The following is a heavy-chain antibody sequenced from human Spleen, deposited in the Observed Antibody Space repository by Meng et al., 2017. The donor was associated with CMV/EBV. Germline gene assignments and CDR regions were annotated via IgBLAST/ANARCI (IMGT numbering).Heavy chain of an antibody. V-gene: IGHV3-7*01. Sequence: GGSLRLSCAASRFTFSSSWMTWVRQAPGKGLEWVANINQDGSEKYYVDSVRGRFTISRDDAQNSLYLQMNNLRAGDTAVYYCARAPKAWGYGDSYYYYLMDVWGQGTTVTVSS. J-gene: IGHJ6*02. CDR3: ARAPKAWGYGDSYYYYLMDV. CDR1: RFTFSSSW. CDR2: INQDGSEK. D-gene: IGHD2-15*01.